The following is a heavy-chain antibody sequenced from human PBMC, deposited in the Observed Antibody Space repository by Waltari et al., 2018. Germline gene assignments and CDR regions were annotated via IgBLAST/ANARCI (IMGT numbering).Heavy chain of an antibody. CDR2: IYTTGDT. J-gene: IGHJ2*01. CDR1: GGSMTTSY. CDR3: ARCSTVTSIYWYFDL. Sequence: QVQLQESGPRLVKPWETLSLTCTVSGGSMTTSYWSCIRQAAGKGPEWIGRIYTTGDTKYNPSLKSRVIMSIDTSKNQFSLSLNSVTAADTAVYYCARCSTVTSIYWYFDLWGRGALVTVSS. D-gene: IGHD4-17*01. V-gene: IGHV4-4*07.